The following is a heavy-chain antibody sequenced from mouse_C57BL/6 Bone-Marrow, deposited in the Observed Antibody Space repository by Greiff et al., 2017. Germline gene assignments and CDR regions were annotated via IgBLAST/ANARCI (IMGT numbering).Heavy chain of an antibody. D-gene: IGHD2-4*01. CDR2: IDPETGGT. V-gene: IGHV1-15*01. Sequence: QVQLQQSGAELVRPGASVTLSCKASGYTFTDYEMHWVKQTPVHGLEWIGAIDPETGGTAYNQKFKGKAILTADKSSSTAYMELRSLTSEDSAVYYCTKGGYDYDRGFAYWGKGLWSLSLQ. J-gene: IGHJ3*01. CDR3: TKGGYDYDRGFAY. CDR1: GYTFTDYE.